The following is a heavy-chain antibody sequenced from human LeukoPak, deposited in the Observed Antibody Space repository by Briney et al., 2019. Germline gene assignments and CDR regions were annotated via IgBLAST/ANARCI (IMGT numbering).Heavy chain of an antibody. CDR3: ARALVPARGFDY. J-gene: IGHJ4*02. Sequence: SETLSLTCAVSGGSISSGGYSWSWIRQPPGKGLEWIGYTYHSGSTYYNPSLKSRVTISEDRSKNQFSLKLSSVTAADTAVYYCARALVPARGFDYWGQGTLVTVSS. D-gene: IGHD6-13*01. CDR1: GGSISSGGYS. CDR2: TYHSGST. V-gene: IGHV4-30-2*01.